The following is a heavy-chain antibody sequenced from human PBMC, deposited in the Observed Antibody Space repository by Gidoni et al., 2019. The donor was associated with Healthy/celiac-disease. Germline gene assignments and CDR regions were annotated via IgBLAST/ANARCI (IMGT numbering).Heavy chain of an antibody. Sequence: QVQLVESGGGVVQPGRSLRLSCAASGFTFSSYGMHWVRQAPGKGLEWVEVISDDGSNKYYADSVKGRFTISRDNSKNTLYLQMNSLRAEDTAVYYCAKDFERYCSGGSCFQFGYWGQGTLVTVSS. CDR3: AKDFERYCSGGSCFQFGY. CDR2: ISDDGSNK. D-gene: IGHD2-15*01. V-gene: IGHV3-30*18. J-gene: IGHJ4*02. CDR1: GFTFSSYG.